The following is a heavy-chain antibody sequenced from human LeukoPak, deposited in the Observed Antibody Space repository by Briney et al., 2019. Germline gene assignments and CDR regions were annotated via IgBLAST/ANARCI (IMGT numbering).Heavy chain of an antibody. J-gene: IGHJ6*03. V-gene: IGHV3-30*18. CDR1: GFTFSSYA. CDR2: ISYDGSNK. CDR3: AKDGHLLRQCHYYYMDV. D-gene: IGHD3-16*01. Sequence: PGRSLRLSCAASGFTFSSYAMHWVRQAPGKGLEWVAVISYDGSNKYSADSVKGRFTISRDNSKNTLYLQMNSLRLEDTATYYCAKDGHLLRQCHYYYMDVWGKGTTVTVSS.